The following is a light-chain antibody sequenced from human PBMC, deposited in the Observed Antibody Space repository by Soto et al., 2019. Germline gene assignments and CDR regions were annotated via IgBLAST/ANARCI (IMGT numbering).Light chain of an antibody. CDR2: DAS. Sequence: EIVLTQSPGILYLSPGDRATLSCRASQTISSGFLAWYQQKVGQAPRLLIYDASNRATGVPDRFSGSGSGTDFSLTISRMEPEDFAVYYCQQYSSSPRTFGQGTRLEIK. CDR3: QQYSSSPRT. CDR1: QTISSGF. V-gene: IGKV3-20*01. J-gene: IGKJ5*01.